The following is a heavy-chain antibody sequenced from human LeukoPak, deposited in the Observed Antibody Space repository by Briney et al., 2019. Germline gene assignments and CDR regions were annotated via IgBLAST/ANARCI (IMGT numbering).Heavy chain of an antibody. CDR1: GYTFTGHY. V-gene: IGHV1-2*06. J-gene: IGHJ5*02. Sequence: ASVKVSCKASGYTFTGHYMHWVRQAPGQGLEWMGRINPNRGGTKYAQKFQGRVTRTRDTSISTAHMELSRLRSDDTAVYYCARVQGGYSSGFSEPFDPWGQGTLVTVSS. CDR2: INPNRGGT. CDR3: ARVQGGYSSGFSEPFDP. D-gene: IGHD6-25*01.